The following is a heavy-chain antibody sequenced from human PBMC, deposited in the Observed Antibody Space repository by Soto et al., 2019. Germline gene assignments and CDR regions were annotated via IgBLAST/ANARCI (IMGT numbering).Heavy chain of an antibody. V-gene: IGHV3-23*01. D-gene: IGHD3-9*01. CDR1: RFTFSDYA. CDR3: AKNAGVRYFDWLVDYFDY. CDR2: ISRSGGTT. J-gene: IGHJ4*02. Sequence: EVQLLESGGGLVQPGGSLRLSCAASRFTFSDYAMSWVRRAPGKGLEWVSAISRSGGTTYYADSVKGRFTISRDNSKNTLYLQMNSLRAEDTAIYYCAKNAGVRYFDWLVDYFDYWGQGTLVTVSS.